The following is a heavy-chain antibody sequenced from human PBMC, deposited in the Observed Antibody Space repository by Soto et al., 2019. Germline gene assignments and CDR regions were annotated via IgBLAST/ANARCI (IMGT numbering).Heavy chain of an antibody. V-gene: IGHV4-39*01. Sequence: SETLSLTCTVSGGSISSSSYYWGWIRQPPGKGLEWIGSIYYSGSTYYNPSLKSRVTISVDTSKNQFSLKLSSVTAADPAVYYCASQSESPSYYDFWSGYDHYYYYMDVWGKGTTVTVSS. D-gene: IGHD3-3*01. CDR1: GGSISSSSYY. CDR3: ASQSESPSYYDFWSGYDHYYYYMDV. CDR2: IYYSGST. J-gene: IGHJ6*03.